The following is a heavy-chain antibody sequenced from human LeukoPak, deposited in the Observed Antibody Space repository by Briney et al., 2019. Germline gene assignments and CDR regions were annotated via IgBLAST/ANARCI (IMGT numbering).Heavy chain of an antibody. Sequence: SETLSLTCTVSDSSIISNYWNWLRQPPGKGLERIGYFSYAGSPNYNPSLKSRVTISLDTSKNQFSLKLSSVTAADTAVYYCARAAWSDVGWFDPWGQGILVTVSS. V-gene: IGHV4-59*01. CDR3: ARAAWSDVGWFDP. J-gene: IGHJ5*02. CDR1: DSSIISNY. CDR2: FSYAGSP. D-gene: IGHD1-1*01.